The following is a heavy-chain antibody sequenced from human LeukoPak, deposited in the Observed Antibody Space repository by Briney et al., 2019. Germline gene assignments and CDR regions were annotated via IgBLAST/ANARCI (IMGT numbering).Heavy chain of an antibody. CDR1: GGTFSSYA. CDR3: ATGIYSRGYFDY. CDR2: IIPIFGTA. V-gene: IGHV1-69*05. D-gene: IGHD6-13*01. Sequence: ASVKVSCKASGGTFSSYAISWVRQAPGQGLEWMGGIIPIFGTANYAQKFQGRVTITTDESTSTAYMELSSLRSEDTAVYYCATGIYSRGYFDYWGQGTLVTVSS. J-gene: IGHJ4*02.